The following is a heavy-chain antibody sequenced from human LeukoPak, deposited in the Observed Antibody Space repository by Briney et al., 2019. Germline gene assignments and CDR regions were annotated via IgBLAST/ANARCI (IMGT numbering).Heavy chain of an antibody. CDR3: ARRGYSYGYGMSL. V-gene: IGHV1-2*06. Sequence: ASVKVSCKASGYTFTGYYMHWVRQAPGQGLEWMGRINPNSGGTNYAQKFQGRVTMTRDTSISTPYMELSRLRSDDTAVYYCARRGYSYGYGMSLWGQGTLVTVSS. J-gene: IGHJ4*02. CDR2: INPNSGGT. CDR1: GYTFTGYY. D-gene: IGHD5-18*01.